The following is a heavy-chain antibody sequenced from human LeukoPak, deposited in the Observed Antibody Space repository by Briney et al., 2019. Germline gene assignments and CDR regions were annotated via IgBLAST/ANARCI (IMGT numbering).Heavy chain of an antibody. D-gene: IGHD3-10*01. J-gene: IGHJ4*02. CDR3: ARHSGSGSYYTYNFQY. CDR1: GFTVSSNS. V-gene: IGHV3-21*01. CDR2: ISSSRSYI. Sequence: GGSLRLSCTVSGFTVSSNSMSWVRQAPGKGLEWVSSISSSRSYIYYADSLKGRFTISRDNAKNSLYLQMDSLRAEDTAVYYCARHSGSGSYYTYNFQYWGQGTLVTVSS.